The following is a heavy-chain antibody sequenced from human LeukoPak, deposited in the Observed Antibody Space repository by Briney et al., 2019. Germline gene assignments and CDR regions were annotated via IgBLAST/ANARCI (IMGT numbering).Heavy chain of an antibody. CDR3: VRGGSGEAFDY. D-gene: IGHD3-10*01. CDR2: INSGGITI. Sequence: GGSLRLSCAASGFTFSDYYMSWIRQAPGKGLEWVSYINSGGITINYADSVKGRFTISRDNAQNSLYLQMNSLRAEDTAVYYCVRGGSGEAFDYWGQGTKVTVCS. J-gene: IGHJ4*02. V-gene: IGHV3-11*01. CDR1: GFTFSDYY.